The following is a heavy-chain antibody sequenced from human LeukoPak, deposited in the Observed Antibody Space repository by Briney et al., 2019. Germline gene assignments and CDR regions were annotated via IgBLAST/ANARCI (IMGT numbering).Heavy chain of an antibody. CDR1: GFTFSSYS. Sequence: GGSLRLSCAASGFTFSSYSMNWVRQAPGKGLEWVSYISSSSSTIYYAGSVKGRFTISRDNAKNSLYLQMNSLRAEDTAVYYCARNDYGGKGDYWGQGTLVTVSS. CDR2: ISSSSSTI. V-gene: IGHV3-48*04. D-gene: IGHD4-23*01. J-gene: IGHJ4*02. CDR3: ARNDYGGKGDY.